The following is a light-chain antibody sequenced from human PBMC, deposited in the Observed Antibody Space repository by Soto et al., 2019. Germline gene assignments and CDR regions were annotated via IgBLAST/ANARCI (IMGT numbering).Light chain of an antibody. J-gene: IGKJ5*01. CDR3: QQRNSYPIT. Sequence: DIQLTQSPSFLSASVGDRVTITCRASQGLSSDLAWYQQKPGKAPKLLIYAASTLQSGVPSRFRGSGSGTEFPLTISSLQPEDFATSYCQQRNSYPITFGQGTRLEMK. CDR1: QGLSSD. V-gene: IGKV1-9*01. CDR2: AAS.